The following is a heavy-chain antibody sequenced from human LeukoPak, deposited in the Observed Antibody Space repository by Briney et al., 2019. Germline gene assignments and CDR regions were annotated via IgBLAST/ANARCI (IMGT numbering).Heavy chain of an antibody. J-gene: IGHJ3*02. CDR3: AKDTRPYWNDDRDAFYI. V-gene: IGHV3-9*03. D-gene: IGHD1-1*01. CDR2: ISWNIGSV. CDR1: GFTFDDYA. Sequence: VRSLRLSCAASGFTFDDYAMNWVRQAPGQGLEWVSGISWNIGSVGYADSVKGRFTISRDNAKNSLYLQMNSLRAEDMALYYCAKDTRPYWNDDRDAFYIWGEGTMVTVSS.